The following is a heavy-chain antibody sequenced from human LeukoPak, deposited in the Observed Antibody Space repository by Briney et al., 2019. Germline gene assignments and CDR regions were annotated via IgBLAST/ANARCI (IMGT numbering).Heavy chain of an antibody. CDR3: ARVIAAAGTSELKFDY. CDR2: INPNSGGT. V-gene: IGHV1-2*02. CDR1: GYTFTGYY. J-gene: IGHJ4*02. D-gene: IGHD6-13*01. Sequence: ASVKVSCKASGYTFTGYYMHWVRQAPGQGLEWMGWINPNSGGTNYAQKFQGRVTMTRDTSISTAYMELSRLRSDDTAVYYCARVIAAAGTSELKFDYWGQGTLVTVSS.